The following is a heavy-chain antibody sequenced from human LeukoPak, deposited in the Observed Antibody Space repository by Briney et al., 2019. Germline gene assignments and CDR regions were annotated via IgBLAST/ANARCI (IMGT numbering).Heavy chain of an antibody. Sequence: KPSENLSLNCTVSGGSISSSNYYWGWVRQPPGKGAGGVGTIYYSGSTYYNPSLKSRVTISGDASKNHFSLNLTSMTAADTAVYYCARLPKGLYDYAYWGQGTLVTVSS. D-gene: IGHD2/OR15-2a*01. CDR3: ARLPKGLYDYAY. J-gene: IGHJ4*02. CDR1: GGSISSSNYY. V-gene: IGHV4-39*02. CDR2: IYYSGST.